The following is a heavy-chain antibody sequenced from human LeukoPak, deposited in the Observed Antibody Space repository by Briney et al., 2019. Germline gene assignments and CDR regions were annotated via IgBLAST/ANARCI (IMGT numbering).Heavy chain of an antibody. Sequence: PGGSLRLSCAASGFTFSSYGMHWVRQAPGKGLEWVAFIRYDGSNKYYADSVKGRFTISRDNSKNTLYLQMNSLRAEDTAVYYCATRSYCSSTGCYTPGYWGQGTLVTVSS. J-gene: IGHJ4*02. CDR3: ATRSYCSSTGCYTPGY. CDR2: IRYDGSNK. CDR1: GFTFSSYG. D-gene: IGHD2-2*02. V-gene: IGHV3-30*02.